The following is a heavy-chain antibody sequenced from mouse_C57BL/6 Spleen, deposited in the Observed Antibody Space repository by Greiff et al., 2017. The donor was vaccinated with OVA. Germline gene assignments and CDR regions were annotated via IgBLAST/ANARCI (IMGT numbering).Heavy chain of an antibody. CDR3: ARNYYYGSSPYYYAMDY. J-gene: IGHJ4*01. D-gene: IGHD1-1*01. CDR1: GFTFSDYG. CDR2: ISSGSSTI. V-gene: IGHV5-17*01. Sequence: EAKVVESGGGLVKPGGSLKLSCAASGFTFSDYGMHWVRQAPEKGLEWVAYISSGSSTIYYADTVKGRFTISRDNAKNTLFLQMTSLRSEDTAMYYCARNYYYGSSPYYYAMDYWGQGTSVTVSS.